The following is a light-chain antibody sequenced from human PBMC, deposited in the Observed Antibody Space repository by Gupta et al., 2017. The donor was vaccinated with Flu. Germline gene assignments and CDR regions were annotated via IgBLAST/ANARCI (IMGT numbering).Light chain of an antibody. CDR2: EDR. V-gene: IGLV3-10*01. CDR3: YSTDTSADHRGL. Sequence: SYELTQPPSVSVSPGQMARITCSGDALPKKYAYWYQQKSGQAPVLVIYEDRKRPSGIPERFSASSSGTMATLTISGAQVEDEADYYCYSTDTSADHRGLFGGGTKVTVL. CDR1: ALPKKY. J-gene: IGLJ2*01.